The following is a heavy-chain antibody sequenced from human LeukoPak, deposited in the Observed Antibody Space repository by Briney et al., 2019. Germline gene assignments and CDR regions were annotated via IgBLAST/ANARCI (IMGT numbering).Heavy chain of an antibody. J-gene: IGHJ4*02. V-gene: IGHV1-69*06. CDR1: GGTFISYA. CDR3: AKSRGSGRSMPRGVNFDY. CDR2: IIPIFGTA. D-gene: IGHD3-10*01. Sequence: SVKVSCKASGGTFISYAISWVRQAPGQGLEWMGGIIPIFGTANYAQKFQGRVTINADKSTSTAYMELSSLRSEDTAVYYCAKSRGSGRSMPRGVNFDYWGQATLVTVSS.